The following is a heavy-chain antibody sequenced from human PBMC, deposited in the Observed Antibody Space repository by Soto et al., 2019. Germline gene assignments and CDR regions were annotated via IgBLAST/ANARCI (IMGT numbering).Heavy chain of an antibody. J-gene: IGHJ4*02. CDR1: GDSISSSTNW. D-gene: IGHD4-17*01. CDR2: IYHSGGT. CDR3: ANSGMSPTVADY. V-gene: IGHV4-4*02. Sequence: QVQLQESGPGLVKPSGTLSLTCTVSGDSISSSTNWWNWVRQPPGKGLEWIGEIYHSGGTNYNPSIKSPLHISVDKSKNQFSLKLNSVTAADTAVYYCANSGMSPTVADYWGQGTLVTVSS.